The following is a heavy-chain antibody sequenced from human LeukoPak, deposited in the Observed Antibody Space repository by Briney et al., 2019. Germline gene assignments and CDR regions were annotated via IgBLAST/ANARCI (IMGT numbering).Heavy chain of an antibody. J-gene: IGHJ4*02. V-gene: IGHV3-30*02. D-gene: IGHD5-12*01. Sequence: GGSLRLSCAASGFTFSSYGMHWVRQAPGKGLEWVAFIRYDGSNKYYADSVKGRFTISRDNSKNTLYLQMNSLRAEDTAVYYCARDLLRGEWGQGTLVTVSS. CDR3: ARDLLRGE. CDR1: GFTFSSYG. CDR2: IRYDGSNK.